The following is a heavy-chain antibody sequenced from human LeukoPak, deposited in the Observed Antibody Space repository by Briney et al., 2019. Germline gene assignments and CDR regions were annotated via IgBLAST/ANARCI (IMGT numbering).Heavy chain of an antibody. J-gene: IGHJ5*02. D-gene: IGHD1-26*01. V-gene: IGHV1-18*01. CDR2: ISAYNCNT. Sequence: GASVKVSCKASGYTFTSYGISWVRQAPGQGLEWMGWISAYNCNTNYAQKLQGRVTMTTDTSTNTAYMELRSLRSDDTAVYFCAQGSGGPTSSVLAWGQGTLVTVSS. CDR3: AQGSGGPTSSVLA. CDR1: GYTFTSYG.